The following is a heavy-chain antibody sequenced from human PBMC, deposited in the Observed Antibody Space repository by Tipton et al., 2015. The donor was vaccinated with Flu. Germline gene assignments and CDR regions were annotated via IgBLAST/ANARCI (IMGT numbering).Heavy chain of an antibody. V-gene: IGHV4-4*02. Sequence: TLSLTCAVSGGSISSSNWWSWVRQPPGKGLEWIGEIYHSGSTNNNPSLKNRVTISVVKSKNQFSLKLSSVTAADTAVYYCARDRLARTAAGGVDWGLGTLVTVSS. CDR1: GGSISSSNW. D-gene: IGHD4-23*01. J-gene: IGHJ4*02. CDR3: ARDRLARTAAGGVD. CDR2: IYHSGST.